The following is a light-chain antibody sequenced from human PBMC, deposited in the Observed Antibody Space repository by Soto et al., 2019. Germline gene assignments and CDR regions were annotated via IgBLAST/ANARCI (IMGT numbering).Light chain of an antibody. J-gene: IGLJ2*01. CDR1: SSDVGGYNF. CDR3: SSYTRRNTLA. V-gene: IGLV2-14*01. Sequence: QSALTQPASVSGSPGQSITISCTGTSSDVGGYNFVSWYQQYPGKAPKLSIYEVTDRPSGVSNRFSGSKSGSTASLTISGLQAEDEADYYCSSYTRRNTLAFGGGTKVTVL. CDR2: EVT.